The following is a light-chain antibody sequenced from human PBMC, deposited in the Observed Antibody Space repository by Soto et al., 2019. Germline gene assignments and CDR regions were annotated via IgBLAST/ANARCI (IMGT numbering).Light chain of an antibody. Sequence: EALLAQSPVTTYLSPLQRYTLSCRASQSFRGLLAWYQQKPGQAPRLLIYDAYNRATGIPPRFSGSGSGKDFTLNISSLEPEDSAVYYCQQRHMWPITVGQGTRWRL. CDR2: DAY. CDR3: QQRHMWPIT. V-gene: IGKV3-11*01. CDR1: QSFRGL. J-gene: IGKJ5*01.